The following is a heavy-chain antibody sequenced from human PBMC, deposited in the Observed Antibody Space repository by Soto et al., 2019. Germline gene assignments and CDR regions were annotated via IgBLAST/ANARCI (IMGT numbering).Heavy chain of an antibody. CDR3: ARGGDLIGLTMVWGVHHWFDP. Sequence: QVQLVQSGAEVKKPGASVKDSCKASGYTFTSYAMHWVRQAPGQRLEWMGWINAGNGNTKYSQKFQGRVTITRDTSASTAYMELSSRRSEDTAVYYCARGGDLIGLTMVWGVHHWFDPWGQGTLVTVSS. CDR2: INAGNGNT. J-gene: IGHJ5*02. CDR1: GYTFTSYA. V-gene: IGHV1-3*01. D-gene: IGHD3-10*01.